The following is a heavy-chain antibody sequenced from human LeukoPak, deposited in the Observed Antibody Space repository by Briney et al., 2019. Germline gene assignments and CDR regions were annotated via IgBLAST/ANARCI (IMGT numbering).Heavy chain of an antibody. D-gene: IGHD4-23*01. J-gene: IGHJ5*02. CDR3: AKDTVVRAAGPNRFDP. CDR2: ISWNSGSI. Sequence: GRSLRLSCAASGFTFDDYAMHWVRQAPGKGLEWVSGISWNSGSIGYADSVKGRFTISRDNAKNSLYLQMNSLRAEDTALYYCAKDTVVRAAGPNRFDPWGQGTLVTVSS. V-gene: IGHV3-9*01. CDR1: GFTFDDYA.